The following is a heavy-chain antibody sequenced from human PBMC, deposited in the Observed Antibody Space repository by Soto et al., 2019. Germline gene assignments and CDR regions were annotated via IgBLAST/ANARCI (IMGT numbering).Heavy chain of an antibody. Sequence: QVQLVQSGAELKKPGASVKVSCKASGYTFSNYDMNWVRPATGQGPEWIGWVNPNNGDTGYAQKCQGRVTLTTDISTTTAYMELTSLRSEDTAIYYCAKVSRKGSAIDFDYGGQGTLITVSS. CDR3: AKVSRKGSAIDFDY. CDR2: VNPNNGDT. V-gene: IGHV1-8*01. J-gene: IGHJ4*02. D-gene: IGHD3-10*01. CDR1: GYTFSNYD.